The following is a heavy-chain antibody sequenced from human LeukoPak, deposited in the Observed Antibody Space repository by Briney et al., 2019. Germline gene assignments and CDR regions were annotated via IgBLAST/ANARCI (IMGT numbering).Heavy chain of an antibody. D-gene: IGHD3-10*01. J-gene: IGHJ6*03. Sequence: SETLSLTCTVSGGSISSYYWSWIRQPPGKGLEWIGYIYYSGSTNYNPSLKSRVTISVDTSKNQFSLKLSSVTAADTAVYYCARHIPVGLWFGDQGYYYYMDVWGKGTTVTVSS. CDR1: GGSISSYY. V-gene: IGHV4-59*08. CDR2: IYYSGST. CDR3: ARHIPVGLWFGDQGYYYYMDV.